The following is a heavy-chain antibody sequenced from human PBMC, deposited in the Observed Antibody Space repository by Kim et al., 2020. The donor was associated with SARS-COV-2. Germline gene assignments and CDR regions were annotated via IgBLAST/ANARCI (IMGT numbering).Heavy chain of an antibody. Sequence: SETLSLTCTVSGGSISSSSYYWGWIRQPPGKGLEWIGSIYYSGRTYYNPPLKSRVTISVDTSKNQFSLKLSSVTAADTAVYYCARNLRQWLVRGPNTFDYWGQGTLVTVSS. D-gene: IGHD6-19*01. CDR1: GGSISSSSYY. CDR2: IYYSGRT. CDR3: ARNLRQWLVRGPNTFDY. J-gene: IGHJ4*02. V-gene: IGHV4-39*01.